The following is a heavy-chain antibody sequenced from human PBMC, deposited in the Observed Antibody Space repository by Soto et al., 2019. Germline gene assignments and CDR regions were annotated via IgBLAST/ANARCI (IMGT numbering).Heavy chain of an antibody. V-gene: IGHV5-51*01. CDR1: GYSFTSYW. CDR2: ISPGDTDT. Sequence: GESLKISCKGSGYSFTSYWIAWVRQMPGKGLEWMGLISPGDTDTTYSPSFQGQVTISADKSISSAYLQWSSLRASDTAIYYCARLSTTNSFDSWGQGTLVTVSS. J-gene: IGHJ4*02. CDR3: ARLSTTNSFDS. D-gene: IGHD2-2*01.